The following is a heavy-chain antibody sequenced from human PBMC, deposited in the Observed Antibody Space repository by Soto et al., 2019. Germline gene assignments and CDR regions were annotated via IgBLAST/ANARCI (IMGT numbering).Heavy chain of an antibody. J-gene: IGHJ6*03. CDR3: ARHVGQSRRITIFGVVSYYYYYMDV. CDR2: IYYSGST. D-gene: IGHD3-3*01. V-gene: IGHV4-39*01. CDR1: GGSISSSSYY. Sequence: PSDTLSLTCTVSGGSISSSSYYWGWIRQPPGKGLEWIGSIYYSGSTYYNPSLKSRVTISVDTSKNQFSLKLSSVTAADTAVYYCARHVGQSRRITIFGVVSYYYYYMDVWGKGTTVTVSS.